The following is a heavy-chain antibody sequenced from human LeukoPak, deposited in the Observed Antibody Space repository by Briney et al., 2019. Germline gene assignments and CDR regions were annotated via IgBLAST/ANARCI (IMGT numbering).Heavy chain of an antibody. V-gene: IGHV3-30*18. CDR1: GFTFSSYG. CDR3: AKDRNCYGSGSYPTYYYYGMDV. Sequence: GGSLRLSCAASGFTFSSYGMHWVRQAPGKGLEWVAVISYDGSNKYYADSVKGRFTISRDNSKNTLYLQMNSLRAEDTAVYYCAKDRNCYGSGSYPTYYYYGMDVWGKGTTVTVSS. J-gene: IGHJ6*04. D-gene: IGHD3-10*01. CDR2: ISYDGSNK.